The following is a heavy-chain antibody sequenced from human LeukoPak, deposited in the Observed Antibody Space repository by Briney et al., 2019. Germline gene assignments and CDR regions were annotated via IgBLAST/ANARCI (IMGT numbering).Heavy chain of an antibody. J-gene: IGHJ4*02. CDR1: RFTFSSYA. D-gene: IGHD2-2*01. Sequence: GGSLRLSCAASRFTFSSYAMHWVRQAPGKGLEWVAVISYDGSNKYYADSVKGRFTISRDNSKNTLYLQMNSLRAEDTAVYYCARAGLYCSSTSCYGYFDYWGQGTLVTVSS. CDR3: ARAGLYCSSTSCYGYFDY. V-gene: IGHV3-30*04. CDR2: ISYDGSNK.